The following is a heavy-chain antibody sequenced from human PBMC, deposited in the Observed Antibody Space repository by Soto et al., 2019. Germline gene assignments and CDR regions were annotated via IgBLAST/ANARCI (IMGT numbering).Heavy chain of an antibody. CDR3: ATLGSGTIRTWIDP. Sequence: EVQLVETGGGLIQPGGSLRLSCAASAFSISNYYMTWVRQAPGKGLEWVSVIYSGGSTYYADSVKGRFTISRDKSKNTLYLQMNSLRAEDTAVYYCATLGSGTIRTWIDPWGQGTLVTVSS. J-gene: IGHJ5*02. CDR2: IYSGGST. D-gene: IGHD3-10*01. CDR1: AFSISNYY. V-gene: IGHV3-53*02.